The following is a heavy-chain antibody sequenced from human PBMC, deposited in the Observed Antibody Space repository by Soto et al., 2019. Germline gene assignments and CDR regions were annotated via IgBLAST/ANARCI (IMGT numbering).Heavy chain of an antibody. CDR1: GFTFSNAW. CDR2: IKSKTDDGTT. Sequence: EVQLVESGGGLVKPGGSLRLSCAASGFTFSNAWMSWVRQAPGKGLEWVGHIKSKTDDGTTDYAAPVKGRFTISRDDSKNTLCLQMSSLKTEDTAVYYCALSRGWYMGTFDYWGQGTLVTVSS. CDR3: ALSRGWYMGTFDY. V-gene: IGHV3-15*01. J-gene: IGHJ4*02. D-gene: IGHD6-19*01.